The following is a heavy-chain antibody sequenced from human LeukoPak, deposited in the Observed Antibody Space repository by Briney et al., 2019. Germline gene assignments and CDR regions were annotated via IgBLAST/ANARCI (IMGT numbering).Heavy chain of an antibody. Sequence: HPGGSLRLSCAASGFTFSSYAMSWVRQAPGKGLEWVSAISGSGGSTYYADSVKGRFTISRDNSKNTLYLRMNSLRAEDTAVYYCAKDPYYYGSGSYFDYWGQGTLVTVSS. CDR1: GFTFSSYA. D-gene: IGHD3-10*01. J-gene: IGHJ4*02. CDR3: AKDPYYYGSGSYFDY. CDR2: ISGSGGST. V-gene: IGHV3-23*01.